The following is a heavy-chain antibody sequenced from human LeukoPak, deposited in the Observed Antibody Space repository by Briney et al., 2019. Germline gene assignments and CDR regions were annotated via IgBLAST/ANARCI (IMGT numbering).Heavy chain of an antibody. CDR2: IYYSGST. D-gene: IGHD3-3*01. Sequence: SETLSLTCTVSGGSISSYYWSWIRQPPGKGLEWIGYIYYSGSTNYNPSLKSRVTISVDTSKNQFSLKLSSVTAADTAVYYCARGSPYYDFWSGPPVKAYYYYGMDVWGQGTTVTVSS. CDR1: GGSISSYY. J-gene: IGHJ6*02. V-gene: IGHV4-59*12. CDR3: ARGSPYYDFWSGPPVKAYYYYGMDV.